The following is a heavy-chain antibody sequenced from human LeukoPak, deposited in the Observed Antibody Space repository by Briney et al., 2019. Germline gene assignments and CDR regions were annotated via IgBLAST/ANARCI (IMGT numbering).Heavy chain of an antibody. CDR1: GYTFTSYG. Sequence: GASVKVSCKASGYTFTSYGISWVRQAPGQGLEWMGWISAYNGNTNYAQKLQGRVTMTTDTSTSTAYMELRSLRSDDTAVYYCARDLRSIWGSYRYTGSDYWGQGTLVTVSS. J-gene: IGHJ4*02. V-gene: IGHV1-18*01. D-gene: IGHD3-16*02. CDR2: ISAYNGNT. CDR3: ARDLRSIWGSYRYTGSDY.